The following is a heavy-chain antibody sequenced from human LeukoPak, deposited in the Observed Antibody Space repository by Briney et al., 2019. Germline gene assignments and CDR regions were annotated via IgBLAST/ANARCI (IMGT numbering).Heavy chain of an antibody. CDR1: RFIFSSYN. J-gene: IGHJ6*02. CDR2: ISDSSSYT. CDR3: ARSIAVAGTSRYYYGMDV. V-gene: IGHV3-21*01. Sequence: GGSLRLSCAASRFIFSSYNMNWVRQAPGKGLEWVSYISDSSSYTYYADSVKGRFTISRDNAKNSLYLQMNSLRAEDTAVYYCARSIAVAGTSRYYYGMDVWGQGTTVTVSS. D-gene: IGHD6-19*01.